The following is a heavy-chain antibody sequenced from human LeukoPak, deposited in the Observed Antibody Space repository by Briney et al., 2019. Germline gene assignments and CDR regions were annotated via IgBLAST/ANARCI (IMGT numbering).Heavy chain of an antibody. CDR2: TYYRSKWYN. V-gene: IGHV6-1*01. Sequence: HTVSLGGAISVDSVSSNSAAWNWIRQSPSRGLEWLGRTYYRSKWYNDYAVSVKSRITINPDTSKNQFSLQLNSVTPEDTAVYYCARGVEQWLEYYFDYWGQGTLVTVSS. CDR1: VDSVSSNSAA. D-gene: IGHD6-19*01. J-gene: IGHJ4*02. CDR3: ARGVEQWLEYYFDY.